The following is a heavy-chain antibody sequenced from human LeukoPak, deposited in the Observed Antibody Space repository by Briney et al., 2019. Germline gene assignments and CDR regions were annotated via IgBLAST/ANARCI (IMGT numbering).Heavy chain of an antibody. J-gene: IGHJ6*03. CDR2: INPNSGGT. V-gene: IGHV1-2*02. CDR1: GGTFSSYA. CDR3: ARDGEAIFGVVRDYYYYMDV. Sequence: ASVKVSCKASGGTFSSYAISWVRQAPGQGLEWMGWINPNSGGTNYAQKFQGRVTMTRDTSISTAYMELSRLRSDDTAVYYCARDGEAIFGVVRDYYYYMDVWGKGTTVTVSS. D-gene: IGHD3-3*01.